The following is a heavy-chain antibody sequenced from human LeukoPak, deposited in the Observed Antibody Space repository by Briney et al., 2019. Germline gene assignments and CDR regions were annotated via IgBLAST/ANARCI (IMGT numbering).Heavy chain of an antibody. CDR2: ISASETSI. J-gene: IGHJ5*02. Sequence: GGSLRLSCAASGFTFSLYNMNWVRQAPGKGLEWVSQISASETSIKYADSVRGRFTTSRDNVKNSVYLQMNSLRDEDTAVYFCAKAGAYGAINTWGQGTLVTVSS. CDR3: AKAGAYGAINT. D-gene: IGHD3-10*01. V-gene: IGHV3-48*02. CDR1: GFTFSLYN.